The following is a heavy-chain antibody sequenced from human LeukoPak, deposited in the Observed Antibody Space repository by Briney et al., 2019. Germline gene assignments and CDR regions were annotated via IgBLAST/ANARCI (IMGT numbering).Heavy chain of an antibody. CDR2: ISAYNGNT. Sequence: ASVKVSCKASGYTFTSYGISWVRQAPGQGLEWMGWISAYNGNTNYAQKLRGRVTMTTDTSTSTAYMELRSLRSDDTAVYYCARDLYSSGWYGDLISDYWGQGTLVTVSS. CDR1: GYTFTSYG. CDR3: ARDLYSSGWYGDLISDY. D-gene: IGHD6-19*01. V-gene: IGHV1-18*04. J-gene: IGHJ4*02.